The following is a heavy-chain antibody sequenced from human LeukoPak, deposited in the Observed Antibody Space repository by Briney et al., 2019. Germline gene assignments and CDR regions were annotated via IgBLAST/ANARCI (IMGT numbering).Heavy chain of an antibody. CDR1: GYTFTSYY. CDR3: ARDRQGSGYYSFFDY. J-gene: IGHJ4*02. Sequence: ASVKVSCKASGYTFTSYYMHWVRQAPGQGLEWMGIINPSGGSTSYAQKFQGRVTMTRDTSTSTVYMELSSLRSEDRAVYYCARDRQGSGYYSFFDYWGQGTLVTVSS. CDR2: INPSGGST. D-gene: IGHD3-22*01. V-gene: IGHV1-46*01.